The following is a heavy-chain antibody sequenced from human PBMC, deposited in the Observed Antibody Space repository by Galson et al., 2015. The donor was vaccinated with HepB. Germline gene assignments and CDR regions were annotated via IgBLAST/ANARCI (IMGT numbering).Heavy chain of an antibody. CDR1: GFTFSSYW. CDR2: IKQDGSEK. CDR3: ARDLMSRWYYYDSSGYYYDY. D-gene: IGHD3-22*01. V-gene: IGHV3-7*01. J-gene: IGHJ4*02. Sequence: SLRLSCAASGFTFSSYWMSWVRQAPGKGLEWVANIKQDGSEKYYVDSVKGRFTISRDNAKNSLYLQMNSLRAEDTAVYYCARDLMSRWYYYDSSGYYYDYWGQGTLVTVSS.